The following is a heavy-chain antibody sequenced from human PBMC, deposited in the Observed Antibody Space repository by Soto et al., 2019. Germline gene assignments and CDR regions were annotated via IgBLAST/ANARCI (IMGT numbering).Heavy chain of an antibody. D-gene: IGHD3-10*01. V-gene: IGHV4-39*01. Sequence: SETLSLTCIVSGGSITRRSSYWAWIRQPLGKGLEWVGTFYDGNTYHNPSLRSRITIAVDTSKNQFSLKLNSVAAADTAFYYCATPRGLAVGGSFDYWGQGMLVTVSS. CDR3: ATPRGLAVGGSFDY. CDR1: GGSITRRSSY. CDR2: FYDGNT. J-gene: IGHJ4*02.